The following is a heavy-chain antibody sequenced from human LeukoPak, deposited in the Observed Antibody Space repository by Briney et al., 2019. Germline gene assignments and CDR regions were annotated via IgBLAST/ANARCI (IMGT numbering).Heavy chain of an antibody. CDR2: IRPSNGNR. CDR1: GYDFSTYG. J-gene: IGHJ4*02. Sequence: ASVKVSCRTSGYDFSTYGITWVRQAPGQGLEYMGWIRPSNGNRNYAQKVQDRVTLTTDTSTSTVYMELRSLRSDDTAVYYCARELHTANDYWGQGTLVTVSS. CDR3: ARELHTANDY. D-gene: IGHD2-15*01. V-gene: IGHV1-18*01.